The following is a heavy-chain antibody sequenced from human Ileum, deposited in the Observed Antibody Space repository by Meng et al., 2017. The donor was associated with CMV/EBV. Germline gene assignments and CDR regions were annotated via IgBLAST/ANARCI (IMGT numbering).Heavy chain of an antibody. CDR2: IYPGNSET. V-gene: IGHV5-51*01. D-gene: IGHD2-2*01. CDR3: ARKIPAGQIDY. J-gene: IGHJ4*02. Sequence: GESLKISCKGSGYSFSTYWIGWARQMPGKGLEWMGNIYPGNSETAYSPPFQGQVTISADRSINTAYLQWHSLKASDTAMYYCARKIPAGQIDYWGQGTLVTVSS. CDR1: GYSFSTYW.